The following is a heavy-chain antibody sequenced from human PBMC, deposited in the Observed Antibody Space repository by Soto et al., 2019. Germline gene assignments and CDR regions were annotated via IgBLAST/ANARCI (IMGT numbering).Heavy chain of an antibody. CDR2: ITPSGGST. Sequence: ASVKVSCKASGYTFTSYYMHWVRQAPEQGLEWMGIITPSGGSTSYAQKFQGRVTMTRDTSTSTVYMELSSLRSEDTAVYYCAREKSALSHRSSWVYWAQGTLVTVSS. CDR1: GYTFTSYY. D-gene: IGHD6-13*01. J-gene: IGHJ4*02. V-gene: IGHV1-46*01. CDR3: AREKSALSHRSSWVY.